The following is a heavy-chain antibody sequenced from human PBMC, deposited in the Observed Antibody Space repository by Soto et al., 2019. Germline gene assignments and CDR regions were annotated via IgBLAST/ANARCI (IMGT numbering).Heavy chain of an antibody. J-gene: IGHJ4*02. CDR2: IYYSGST. V-gene: IGHV4-31*01. CDR3: ERDEGGTTTIGG. Sequence: QVQLQESGPGLVKPSQTLSLTCTVSGGSISSGGYYWSWIRQHPGKGLEWIGYIYYSGSTYYNPSLKRPVSETVDTTKKQVSLQLSSVTAAETAVYYCERDEGGTTTIGGWGQGTLVTVSS. D-gene: IGHD3-9*01. CDR1: GGSISSGGYY.